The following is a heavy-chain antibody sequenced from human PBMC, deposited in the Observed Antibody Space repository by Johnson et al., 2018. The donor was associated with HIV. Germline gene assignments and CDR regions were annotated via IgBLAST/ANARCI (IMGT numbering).Heavy chain of an antibody. Sequence: QVQLVESGGGLVQPGGSLRLSCAASGFTFSSHGMHWVRQAPGKGLEWVAFIRYDGSNKYYADSVKGRCTISRDNSKNTLYLQMNSLRAEDTAVYYCAKDLSSGWYHAFDIWGQGTMVTVSS. CDR2: IRYDGSNK. V-gene: IGHV3-30*02. J-gene: IGHJ3*02. CDR3: AKDLSSGWYHAFDI. CDR1: GFTFSSHG. D-gene: IGHD6-19*01.